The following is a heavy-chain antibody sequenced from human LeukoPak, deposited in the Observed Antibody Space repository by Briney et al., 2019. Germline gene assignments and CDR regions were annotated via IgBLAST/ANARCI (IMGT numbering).Heavy chain of an antibody. Sequence: GGSLRLSCAASGFSFSGYNMNWVHQATGKGLEWVSSITSSSAYIYHADSVKGRFTISRDNAKNSLYLQMNSLRAEDTAVYYCARVLRDYYFDFWGQGTLVTVSS. CDR2: ITSSSAYI. V-gene: IGHV3-21*01. CDR3: ARVLRDYYFDF. CDR1: GFSFSGYN. J-gene: IGHJ4*02. D-gene: IGHD3-9*01.